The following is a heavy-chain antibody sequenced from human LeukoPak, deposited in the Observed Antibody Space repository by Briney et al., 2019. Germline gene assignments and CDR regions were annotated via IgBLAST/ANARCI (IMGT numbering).Heavy chain of an antibody. J-gene: IGHJ4*02. Sequence: SETLSLTCTVSGGSIASRSYYWGWIRQPPGKGLEWIGTIYYSGNTYYRPSLKSRVTISVDTSRNQFSLKLSSVTAADTAVYYCVRHRGTSSDLGVDHWGQGTLVTVSS. D-gene: IGHD2/OR15-2a*01. CDR2: IYYSGNT. CDR1: GGSIASRSYY. V-gene: IGHV4-39*01. CDR3: VRHRGTSSDLGVDH.